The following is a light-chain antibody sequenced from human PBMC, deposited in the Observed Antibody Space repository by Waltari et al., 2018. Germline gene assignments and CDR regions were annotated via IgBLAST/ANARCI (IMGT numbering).Light chain of an antibody. CDR3: MILHNNAVV. V-gene: IGLV5-45*01. CDR2: YRSESTN. J-gene: IGLJ3*02. Sequence: QAVLTQPASLSASPGASVSLTCPLRSGITVGTYKIYWSQPMPGSPPQFLVKYRSESTNERGSGVPSRFSGSRDTSANAGILLISGLQSEDEADYYCMILHNNAVVFGGGTRLTVL. CDR1: SGITVGTYK.